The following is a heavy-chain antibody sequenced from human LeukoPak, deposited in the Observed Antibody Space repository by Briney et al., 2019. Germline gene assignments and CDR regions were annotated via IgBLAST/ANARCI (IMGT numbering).Heavy chain of an antibody. J-gene: IGHJ4*01. CDR2: IWSDGSNR. V-gene: IGHV3-33*01. CDR3: ARDAQRGFDYSNSLKY. Sequence: GGSLRLSCAASGFTYRYYGMHWVRQAPGKGLEWVAVIWSDGSNRFYAGSVKGRFTISRDNSQNTLFLQMNSLRAEDTAMYYCARDAQRGFDYSNSLKYWGHGTLVTVSS. CDR1: GFTYRYYG. D-gene: IGHD4-11*01.